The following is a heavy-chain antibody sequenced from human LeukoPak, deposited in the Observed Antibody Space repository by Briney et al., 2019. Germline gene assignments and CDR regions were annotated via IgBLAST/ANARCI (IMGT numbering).Heavy chain of an antibody. CDR2: INHSGST. J-gene: IGHJ1*01. D-gene: IGHD6-6*01. Sequence: SETLSLTCAVYGGSFSGYYWSWIRQPPGKGLEWIGEINHSGSTNYNPSLKSRVTISVDTSKNQFSLKLSSVTAADTAVYYCARSDAPGAAPLQHWGQGTLVTVSS. CDR1: GGSFSGYY. V-gene: IGHV4-34*01. CDR3: ARSDAPGAAPLQH.